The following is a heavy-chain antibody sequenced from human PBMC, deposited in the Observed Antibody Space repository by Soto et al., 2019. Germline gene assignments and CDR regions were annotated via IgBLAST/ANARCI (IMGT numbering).Heavy chain of an antibody. J-gene: IGHJ5*02. CDR1: GFSLSNSGEA. CDR2: IYWNDDK. CDR3: AHFMSTMTTGYFDP. Sequence: QITLKESGPSLVAPTQTLTLTCAFSGFSLSNSGEAVGWIRQPPGRALEIVAFIYWNDDKRYSPSLKNRLATXEXTXKNQLVLTMTDMDPVDTATYYCAHFMSTMTTGYFDPWGQGILVTVSS. V-gene: IGHV2-5*01. D-gene: IGHD4-17*01.